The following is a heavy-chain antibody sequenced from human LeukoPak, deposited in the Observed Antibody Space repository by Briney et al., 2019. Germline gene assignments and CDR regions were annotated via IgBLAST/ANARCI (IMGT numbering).Heavy chain of an antibody. CDR2: ITGSGDNT. J-gene: IGHJ2*01. CDR3: AKMQGYFDL. V-gene: IGHV3-23*01. CDR1: GFTFTSQG. Sequence: GGSLRLSCAASGFTFTSQGMAWVRQAPAKGLEWVSAITGSGDNTYYADSVKGRFTISRNNSKNTLYLQMNSLSAKDTAVYYCAKMQGYFDLWGRGTLVTVSS.